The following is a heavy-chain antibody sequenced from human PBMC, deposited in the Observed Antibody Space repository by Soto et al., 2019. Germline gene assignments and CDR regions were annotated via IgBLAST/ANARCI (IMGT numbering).Heavy chain of an antibody. CDR2: INPSSGNT. CDR1: GYSFTRHD. CDR3: ARECFLFSGVIVFYGMDV. Sequence: QVQLVQSGAEVKKPGASVKVSCKASGYSFTRHDINWVRQAPGQGLEWMGCINPSSGNTGYAQRFLGRLTMTNDTSTSIAYMELSGLKSEDTAIYYCARECFLFSGVIVFYGMDVWGQGTTVTVPS. V-gene: IGHV1-8*01. D-gene: IGHD3-3*01. J-gene: IGHJ6*02.